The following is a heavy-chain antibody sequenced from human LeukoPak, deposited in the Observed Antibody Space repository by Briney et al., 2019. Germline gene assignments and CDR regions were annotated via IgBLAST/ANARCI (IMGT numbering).Heavy chain of an antibody. D-gene: IGHD2-15*01. CDR3: ALGVSRAHCTGGNCYNFDY. CDR1: GFSLSAAGVG. CDR2: IYWDDDE. J-gene: IGHJ4*02. V-gene: IGHV2-5*02. Sequence: SGPTLVNPTQTLALTCTFSGFSLSAAGVGVGWIRQPPGKALEWLAIIYWDDDERYSPSLKSRLTLINDTSRNQVVLAITNMDPVDTATYYCALGVSRAHCTGGNCYNFDYWGQGILVTVSS.